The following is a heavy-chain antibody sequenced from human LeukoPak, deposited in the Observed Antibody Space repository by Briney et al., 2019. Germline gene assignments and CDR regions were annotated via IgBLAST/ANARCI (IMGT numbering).Heavy chain of an antibody. D-gene: IGHD2-2*01. Sequence: ASVKVSCKAPAYTFTSYDMHWVRQAPGQGLEWMGIINPSGGYTSYTNYAQKFQGRVTMTRDMSTSTVYMELSSLRSEDTAVYYCARDYQGFDYWGQGTLVTVSS. CDR2: INPSGGYT. V-gene: IGHV1-46*01. CDR3: ARDYQGFDY. J-gene: IGHJ4*02. CDR1: AYTFTSYD.